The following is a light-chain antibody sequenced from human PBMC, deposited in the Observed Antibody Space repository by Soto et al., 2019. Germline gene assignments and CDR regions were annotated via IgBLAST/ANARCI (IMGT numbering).Light chain of an antibody. CDR2: EVS. Sequence: QSALTQPPSASGSPGQSVTISCTGTSSDVGGYNYVSWYQQHPGNAPKLMIYEVSKRPSGVPDRFSGSKSGNTASLTVSGLQAEDGADYYCSSYAGSNNLFGGGTKLTVL. J-gene: IGLJ3*02. V-gene: IGLV2-8*01. CDR3: SSYAGSNNL. CDR1: SSDVGGYNY.